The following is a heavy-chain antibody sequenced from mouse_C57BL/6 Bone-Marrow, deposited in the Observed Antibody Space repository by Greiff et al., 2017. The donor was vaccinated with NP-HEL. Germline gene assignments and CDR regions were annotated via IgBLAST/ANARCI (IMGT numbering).Heavy chain of an antibody. CDR1: GYTFTGNW. V-gene: IGHV1-9*01. D-gene: IGHD1-1*01. Sequence: VKLMESGAELMKPGASVKLSCKATGYTFTGNWIEWVKQRPGHGLEWIGEILPGSGNTYYNERFKGKATFTADTSSNTAYMQLSSLTTEASAIYYCARDYYGSSYFDYWGQGTTLTVSS. CDR3: ARDYYGSSYFDY. J-gene: IGHJ2*01. CDR2: ILPGSGNT.